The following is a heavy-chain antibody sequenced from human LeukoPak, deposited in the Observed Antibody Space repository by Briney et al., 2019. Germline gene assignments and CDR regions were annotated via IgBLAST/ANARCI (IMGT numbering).Heavy chain of an antibody. CDR2: IYYSGGI. Sequence: PSETLSLTCTVSGGSIHDYYWNWIRQPPGKGLEWIGYIYYSGGINYNPSLKSRVTISVDTSKNQLSLKMRSVTAADTAVYYCARDLGGDGFNLRNWFDPWGQGTLVTVSS. J-gene: IGHJ5*02. V-gene: IGHV4-59*12. CDR3: ARDLGGDGFNLRNWFDP. CDR1: GGSIHDYY. D-gene: IGHD5-24*01.